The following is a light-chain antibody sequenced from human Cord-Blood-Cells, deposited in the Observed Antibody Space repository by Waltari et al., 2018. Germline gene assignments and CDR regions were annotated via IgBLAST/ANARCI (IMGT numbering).Light chain of an antibody. V-gene: IGKV1-39*01. J-gene: IGKJ2*01. CDR2: AAS. CDR3: QHSYSTPYT. Sequence: DIQLTQSPSSLSASVGDRVTITCRASQSISSYLNWYQQKPGKAPKLLLYAASSLQSGVPSRYSGSVSGTDFTLTISSLQPEDFATYYCQHSYSTPYTFGQGTKLEIK. CDR1: QSISSY.